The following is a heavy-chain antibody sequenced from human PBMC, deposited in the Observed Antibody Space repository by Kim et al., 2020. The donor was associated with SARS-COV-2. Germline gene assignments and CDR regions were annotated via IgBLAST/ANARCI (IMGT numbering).Heavy chain of an antibody. V-gene: IGHV3-30-3*01. Sequence: GGSLRLSCAASGFTFSSYAMHWVRQAPGKGLEWVAVISYDGSNKYYADSVKGRFTISRDNSKNTLYLQMDSLRAEDTAVYYCARDDSSAVDGWFDPWGQGTLVTVSS. CDR1: GFTFSSYA. CDR2: ISYDGSNK. CDR3: ARDDSSAVDGWFDP. D-gene: IGHD3-22*01. J-gene: IGHJ5*02.